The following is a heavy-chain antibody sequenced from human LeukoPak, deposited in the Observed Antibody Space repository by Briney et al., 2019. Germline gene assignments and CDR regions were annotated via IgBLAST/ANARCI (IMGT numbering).Heavy chain of an antibody. D-gene: IGHD1-26*01. CDR3: ARDQGGMDV. V-gene: IGHV4-39*07. Sequence: PSETLSLTCTVSGDSISSRNYYWDWLRQPPGKGLEWIGNFHYSGSSHSNPSPKSRVTISVDTSKNQFFLEVNSVTAADTAVYYCARDQGGMDVWGKGTTVTVSS. CDR2: FHYSGSS. CDR1: GDSISSRNYY. J-gene: IGHJ6*04.